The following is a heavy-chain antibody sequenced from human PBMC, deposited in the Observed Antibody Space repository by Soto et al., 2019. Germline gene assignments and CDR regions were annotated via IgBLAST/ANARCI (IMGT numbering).Heavy chain of an antibody. CDR3: ARDGKYYDFWSGYSYSDYYYYMHV. J-gene: IGHJ6*03. D-gene: IGHD3-3*01. CDR1: GYTLTSYG. CDR2: ISAYNGNT. V-gene: IGHV1-18*01. Sequence: GASVKVSCKASGYTLTSYGISWVRQAPGQGLEWMGWISAYNGNTNYAQKLQGRVTMTTDTSTSTAYMELRSLRSDDTAVYYCARDGKYYDFWSGYSYSDYYYYMHVWGKGTTVTVSS.